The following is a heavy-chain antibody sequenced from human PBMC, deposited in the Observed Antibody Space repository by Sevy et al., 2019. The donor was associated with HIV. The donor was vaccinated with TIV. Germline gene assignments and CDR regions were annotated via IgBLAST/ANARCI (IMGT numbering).Heavy chain of an antibody. D-gene: IGHD3-10*01. CDR2: INSDGSNT. Sequence: GGSLRLSCAASGFTFSTYWMHWVRQVPGKGLVWVSRINSDGSNTNYADSVKGRFTTSRDNAKNTVYLQMNSLRADDTALYFCGREMIGRVPVVPDAFDIWGHGTMVTVSS. J-gene: IGHJ3*02. CDR1: GFTFSTYW. CDR3: GREMIGRVPVVPDAFDI. V-gene: IGHV3-74*01.